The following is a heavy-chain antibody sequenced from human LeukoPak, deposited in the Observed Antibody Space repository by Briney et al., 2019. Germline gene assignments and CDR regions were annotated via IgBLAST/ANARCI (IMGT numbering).Heavy chain of an antibody. Sequence: GGSLRLSCAASGFTFNTYGMNWVRQAPGKGLGWISYISGSSSTMTYADSVKGRFTISRDNAKNSLYLQMNSLRAEDTAVYYCARSVHQADEFPAPFDYWGQGTLVTVSS. D-gene: IGHD6-25*01. J-gene: IGHJ4*02. CDR3: ARSVHQADEFPAPFDY. V-gene: IGHV3-48*04. CDR1: GFTFNTYG. CDR2: ISGSSSTM.